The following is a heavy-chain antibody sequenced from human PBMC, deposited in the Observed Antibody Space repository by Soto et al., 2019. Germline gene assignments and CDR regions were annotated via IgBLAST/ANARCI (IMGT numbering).Heavy chain of an antibody. Sequence: QVQLVQSGAEVKKHGASVKVSCKASGYTFTSYGISWARQAPGQGLEWMGWISAYNGNTNYAQKLQGRVTMTTDTSTSTAYMEVRSQRSDDTAVYYCASDEGAAAGIVRYYYYYYGMDVWGQGTTVIVAS. CDR1: GYTFTSYG. J-gene: IGHJ6*02. D-gene: IGHD6-13*01. V-gene: IGHV1-18*04. CDR3: ASDEGAAAGIVRYYYYYYGMDV. CDR2: ISAYNGNT.